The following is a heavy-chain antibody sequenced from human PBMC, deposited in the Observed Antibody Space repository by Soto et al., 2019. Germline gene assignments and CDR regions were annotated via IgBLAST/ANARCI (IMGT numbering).Heavy chain of an antibody. CDR2: IKSKTDGGTT. CDR3: TTDRWVGATSRVDYYYGMDV. J-gene: IGHJ6*02. Sequence: GGSLRLSCAASGFTFSNAWMSWVRQAPGKGLEWVGRIKSKTDGGTTDYAAPVKGRFTISRDDSKNTLYLQMNSLKTEDTAVYYCTTDRWVGATSRVDYYYGMDVWGQGTTVTVS. V-gene: IGHV3-15*01. D-gene: IGHD1-26*01. CDR1: GFTFSNAW.